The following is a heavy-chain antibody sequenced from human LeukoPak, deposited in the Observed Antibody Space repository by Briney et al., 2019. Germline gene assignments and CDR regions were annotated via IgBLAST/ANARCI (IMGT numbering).Heavy chain of an antibody. CDR1: GFTFSDYY. V-gene: IGHV3-11*01. CDR3: ARDACCSGGSCCQTLYYYGMDV. D-gene: IGHD2-15*01. CDR2: ISSSGSTI. Sequence: GGSLRLSCAASGFTFSDYYMSWIRQAPGKGLEWVSYISSSGSTIYYADSVKGRFTISRDNAKNSLYLQMNSLRAEDTAVYYCARDACCSGGSCCQTLYYYGMDVWGQGTTVTVSS. J-gene: IGHJ6*02.